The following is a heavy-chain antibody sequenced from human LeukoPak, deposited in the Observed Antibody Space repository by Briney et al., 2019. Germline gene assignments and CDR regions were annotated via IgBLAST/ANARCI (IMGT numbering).Heavy chain of an antibody. CDR3: ARGILRRAYYDSSGFRFSY. D-gene: IGHD3-22*01. Sequence: PSETLSLTCAVYGGSFSGYYWSWIRQPPGKGLEWIGEINHSGSTNYNPSLKSRVTISVDTSKNQFSLKLSSVTAADTAVYYCARGILRRAYYDSSGFRFSYWGQGTLVTVSS. CDR2: INHSGST. V-gene: IGHV4-34*01. CDR1: GGSFSGYY. J-gene: IGHJ4*02.